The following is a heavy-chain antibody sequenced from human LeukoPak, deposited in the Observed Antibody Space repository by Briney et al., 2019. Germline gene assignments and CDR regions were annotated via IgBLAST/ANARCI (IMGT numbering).Heavy chain of an antibody. CDR3: ARSVTTLNTNFDY. V-gene: IGHV3-21*01. CDR2: ISSSSSYI. CDR1: GFIFSTYS. J-gene: IGHJ4*02. D-gene: IGHD4-17*01. Sequence: GGSLRLSCAASGFIFSTYSMNWVRQAPGKGLEWVSSISSSSSYIYYADSVKGRFTISRDNAKKSLYLQMNGLRAEDTAVYYCARSVTTLNTNFDYWGQGTLVTVSS.